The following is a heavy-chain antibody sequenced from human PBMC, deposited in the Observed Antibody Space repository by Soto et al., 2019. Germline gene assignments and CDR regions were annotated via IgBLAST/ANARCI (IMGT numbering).Heavy chain of an antibody. J-gene: IGHJ4*02. Sequence: SETLSLTCTVSGGSISSYYWSWIRQPPGKGLEWIGYIYYSGSTNYNPSLKSRVTISVDTSKNQFSLKLSSVTAADTAVYYCARGATSGGSCIDYWGQGTLVTVSS. CDR2: IYYSGST. D-gene: IGHD2-15*01. V-gene: IGHV4-59*01. CDR3: ARGATSGGSCIDY. CDR1: GGSISSYY.